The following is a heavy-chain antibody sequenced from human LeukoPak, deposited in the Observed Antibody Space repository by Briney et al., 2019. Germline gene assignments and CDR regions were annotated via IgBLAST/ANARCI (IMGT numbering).Heavy chain of an antibody. CDR2: IYYSGST. D-gene: IGHD6-6*01. CDR3: ARHRGSSSNFDY. CDR1: GGSISRNNYY. J-gene: IGHJ4*02. Sequence: SETLSLTCTVSGGSISRNNYYWDWIRQPPGKGLEYIGSIYYSGSTYYTPSLKSRVAISVDTSKNQFSLKLSSVTATDTAVYYCARHRGSSSNFDYWGQGTLVTVSS. V-gene: IGHV4-39*01.